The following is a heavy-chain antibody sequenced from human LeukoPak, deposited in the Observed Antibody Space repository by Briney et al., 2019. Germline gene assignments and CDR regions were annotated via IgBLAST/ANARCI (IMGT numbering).Heavy chain of an antibody. V-gene: IGHV3-23*01. CDR2: ISASGGST. Sequence: GGSLRLSCAASGFTFSSYAMSWVRQAPGKGLEWVSSISASGGSTYYADSVKGRFTISRDNSKNTLYLQMNSLRAEDTAVYYCANSFVPAAMCFDFWGQGALVTVSS. CDR1: GFTFSSYA. CDR3: ANSFVPAAMCFDF. J-gene: IGHJ4*02. D-gene: IGHD2-2*01.